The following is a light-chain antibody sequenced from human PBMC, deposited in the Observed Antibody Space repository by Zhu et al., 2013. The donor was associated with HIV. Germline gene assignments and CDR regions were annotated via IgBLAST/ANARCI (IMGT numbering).Light chain of an antibody. CDR1: HDIGRY. J-gene: IGKJ3*01. V-gene: IGKV1-9*01. CDR2: GAS. CDR3: QQLNTRPLT. Sequence: DIQLTQSPSFLSASVGDRVTITCRASHDIGRYLAWYQQKSGRTPELLIYGASTLQSGVPSRFSGSGSGTDFTLTINSLQPEDFATYYCQQLNTRPLTFGPGTKVDVK.